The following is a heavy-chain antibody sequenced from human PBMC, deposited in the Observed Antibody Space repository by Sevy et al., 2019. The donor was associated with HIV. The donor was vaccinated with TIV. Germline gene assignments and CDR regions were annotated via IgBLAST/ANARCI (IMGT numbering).Heavy chain of an antibody. CDR2: ISYDSTYK. V-gene: IGHV3-30*18. D-gene: IGHD2-15*01. CDR1: AFNFNNYG. J-gene: IGHJ6*02. CDR3: AKDLKQFWPQDSYYGMDV. Sequence: GGSLRLSCAASAFNFNNYGMNWVRQTPGKGLEWVAVISYDSTYKFFTDSVKGRFSISRDNSKNTVDLQLNSLRPEDTAVYYCAKDLKQFWPQDSYYGMDVWGLGTTVTVSS.